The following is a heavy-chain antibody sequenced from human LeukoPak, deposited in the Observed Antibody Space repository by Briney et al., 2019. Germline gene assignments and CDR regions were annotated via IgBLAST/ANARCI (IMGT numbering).Heavy chain of an antibody. CDR2: IGSNGGST. V-gene: IGHV3-64*04. Sequence: PGGSLRLSWAASGFNFSSYDIHWVRQPPGKGLEYVSTIGSNGGSTFYANSVKGRFTASRDNSKNTLYLQMNSLRAEDTAVYYCAKEGLVGIAAAGTRYYYYMDVWGKGTTVTISS. J-gene: IGHJ6*03. D-gene: IGHD6-13*01. CDR1: GFNFSSYD. CDR3: AKEGLVGIAAAGTRYYYYMDV.